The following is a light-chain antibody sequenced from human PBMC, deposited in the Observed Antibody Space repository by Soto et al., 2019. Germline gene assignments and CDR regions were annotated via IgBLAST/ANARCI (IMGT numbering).Light chain of an antibody. CDR3: QSYDIGLTGFYV. CDR2: SSN. Sequence: QSVLTQPPSVSPAPGQSFTISCTGCNSNIGAGYDVHWYQQIPGKAPKLLVYSSNSRPSGIPYRFSGSKSGASASLAITGLQAEDEADYYCQSYDIGLTGFYVSGTGTKVTVL. J-gene: IGLJ1*01. CDR1: NSNIGAGYD. V-gene: IGLV1-40*01.